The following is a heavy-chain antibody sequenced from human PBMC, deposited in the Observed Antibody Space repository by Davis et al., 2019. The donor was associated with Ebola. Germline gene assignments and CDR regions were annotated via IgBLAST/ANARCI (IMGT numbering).Heavy chain of an antibody. Sequence: SETLSLTCAVSGDSVSSGNWWSWVRQPPGKGLEWIGEIYHSGSINYNPSLKSRVTISVDKSNNQLSLKVNSVTAADTAVYYCASNLGSGSYFTYWGHGTLVTVST. V-gene: IGHV4-4*02. CDR1: GDSVSSGNW. D-gene: IGHD3-10*01. CDR3: ASNLGSGSYFTY. J-gene: IGHJ4*01. CDR2: IYHSGSI.